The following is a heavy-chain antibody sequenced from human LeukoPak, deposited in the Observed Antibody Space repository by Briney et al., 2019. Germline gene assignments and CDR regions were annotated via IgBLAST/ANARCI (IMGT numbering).Heavy chain of an antibody. CDR3: AKDDIGYCSGGSCPYFFDY. V-gene: IGHV3-23*01. Sequence: PGGSLRLSCAASGFTFSSYAMSWVRQAPGKGLEWVSAISGSGGSTYYADSVKGRFTISRDNSKNTLYLQRNSLRAEDTAVYYCAKDDIGYCSGGSCPYFFDYWGQGTLVTVSS. J-gene: IGHJ4*02. D-gene: IGHD2-15*01. CDR1: GFTFSSYA. CDR2: ISGSGGST.